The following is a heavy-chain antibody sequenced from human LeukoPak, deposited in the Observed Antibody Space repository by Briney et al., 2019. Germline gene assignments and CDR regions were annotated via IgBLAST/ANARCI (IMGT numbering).Heavy chain of an antibody. J-gene: IGHJ5*02. V-gene: IGHV1-18*01. CDR3: ARTPQAVGNGPNWFGP. D-gene: IGHD6-19*01. CDR2: IGAYSGNT. Sequence: ASVKVSCKTSGYNFTRYGVTWVRQAPGQGLEWMAWIGAYSGNTDYSQKFEGRVTVTMDTSRSTAYMEVVRLRSDDTAMYYCARTPQAVGNGPNWFGPWGQGTLVSVSS. CDR1: GYNFTRYG.